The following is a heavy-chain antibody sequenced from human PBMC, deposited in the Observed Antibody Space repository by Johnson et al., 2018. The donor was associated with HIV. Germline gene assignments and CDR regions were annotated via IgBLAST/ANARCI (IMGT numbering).Heavy chain of an antibody. CDR2: IKQDGGEK. Sequence: MLLVESGGGVVRPGDSLRLSCLASGFTFSSYWMSWVRQAPGKGLDWVANIKQDGGEKYYADSVKGRFTITRDNSKNTLYLQMNSLRAEDPAVYYCAKDQWCSSWTNDAFDFWGQGTMVTVSS. CDR3: AKDQWCSSWTNDAFDF. V-gene: IGHV3-7*01. CDR1: GFTFSSYW. J-gene: IGHJ3*01. D-gene: IGHD6-13*01.